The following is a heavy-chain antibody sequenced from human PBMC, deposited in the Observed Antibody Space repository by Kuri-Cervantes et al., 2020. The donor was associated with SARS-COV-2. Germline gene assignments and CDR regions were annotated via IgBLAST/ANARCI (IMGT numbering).Heavy chain of an antibody. Sequence: ASVKVSCKASGYTFTDHYIHWVRQAPGQGLEWLGWINHKTGVTNYAQRFQGRVTMTKDTSISTTYMDLRGLRSDDTAVYYCARDLGLYDYVRRRYGNEAFDIWGQGTMVTVSS. J-gene: IGHJ3*02. CDR3: ARDLGLYDYVRRRYGNEAFDI. CDR2: INHKTGVT. V-gene: IGHV1-2*02. D-gene: IGHD3-16*01. CDR1: GYTFTDHY.